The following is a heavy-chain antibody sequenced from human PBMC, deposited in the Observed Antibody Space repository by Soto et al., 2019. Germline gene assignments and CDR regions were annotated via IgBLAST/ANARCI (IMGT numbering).Heavy chain of an antibody. CDR2: ISYDGSNK. D-gene: IGHD2-2*01. V-gene: IGHV3-30-3*01. CDR1: GFTFSSYA. Sequence: QVQLVESGGGVVQPGRSLRLSCAASGFTFSSYAMHWVRQAPGKGLEWVAVISYDGSNKYYADSVKGRFTISRDNSKNTLYLQMNSLRAEDTAVYYCAKEVVVPAADIYYYYGMDVWGQGTTVTVSS. J-gene: IGHJ6*02. CDR3: AKEVVVPAADIYYYYGMDV.